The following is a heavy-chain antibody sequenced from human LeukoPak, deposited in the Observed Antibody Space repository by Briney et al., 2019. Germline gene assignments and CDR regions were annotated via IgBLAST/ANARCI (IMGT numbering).Heavy chain of an antibody. D-gene: IGHD2-2*01. CDR3: ARAAHCSSTSCYLPIDY. V-gene: IGHV1-8*01. J-gene: IGHJ4*02. CDR1: GYTFTSYD. Sequence: GASVKVSCKASGYTFTSYDINWVRQATGQGLEWMGWMNPSSGNTGYAQKFQGRVTMTRNTSISTAYMELSSLRSEDTAVYYCARAAHCSSTSCYLPIDYWGQGTLVTVSS. CDR2: MNPSSGNT.